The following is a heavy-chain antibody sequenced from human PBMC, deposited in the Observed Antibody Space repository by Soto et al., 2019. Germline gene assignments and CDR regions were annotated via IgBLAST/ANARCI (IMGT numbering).Heavy chain of an antibody. CDR2: INPNSGGT. D-gene: IGHD3-22*01. CDR3: RRATGYVDNSGYL. CDR1: GYPFTGYI. V-gene: IGHV1-2*02. Sequence: QVQLVQPGAAVKRPGASVRVSCQAPGYPFTGYILHWVRQAPGQGLEWVGWINPNSGGTKYAQTFQGRDSLTSDTSIRTAYTELSRLRADDTAVYYWRRATGYVDNSGYLWGQGIGATGSS. J-gene: IGHJ4*02.